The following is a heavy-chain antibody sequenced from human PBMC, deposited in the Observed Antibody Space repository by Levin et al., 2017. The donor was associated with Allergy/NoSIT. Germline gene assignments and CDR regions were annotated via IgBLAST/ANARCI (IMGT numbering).Heavy chain of an antibody. CDR1: GFTFTTYS. V-gene: IGHV3-23*01. CDR3: AKEGTALTGRPYYYGSDV. D-gene: IGHD6-19*01. Sequence: GESLKISCAASGFTFTTYSMNWVRQAPGKGLEWVSVISGGGGNTYYADSVKGRFTISRDNSKNTLYLQMHSLRVEDTAVYYCAKEGTALTGRPYYYGSDVWGQGTTVTVSS. J-gene: IGHJ6*02. CDR2: ISGGGGNT.